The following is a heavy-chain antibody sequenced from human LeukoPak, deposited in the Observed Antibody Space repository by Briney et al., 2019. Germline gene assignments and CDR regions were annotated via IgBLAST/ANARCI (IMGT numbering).Heavy chain of an antibody. CDR2: IYYSGST. CDR1: GGSISSDY. Sequence: SETLSLTCTVSGGSISSDYWSWIRQPQGKGLEWIGYIYYSGSTNYNPSLKSRVTISVDTSKNQFSLKLSSVTAADTAVYYCARPNSVGPLGSFDLWGQGTMVTVSS. J-gene: IGHJ3*01. CDR3: ARPNSVGPLGSFDL. D-gene: IGHD2-15*01. V-gene: IGHV4-59*08.